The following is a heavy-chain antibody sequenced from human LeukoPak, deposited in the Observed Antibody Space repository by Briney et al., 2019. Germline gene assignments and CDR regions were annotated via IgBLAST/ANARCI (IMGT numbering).Heavy chain of an antibody. Sequence: GGSLRLSCAASGFTFSSYWMSWVRQAPGKGLEWVANIKRDGSEKYYVDSVKARFTISRDNAKNSLYLQMNSLRAEDTAVYYCARFDPVAGTQDWGQGTLVTVSS. CDR1: GFTFSSYW. CDR2: IKRDGSEK. J-gene: IGHJ4*02. CDR3: ARFDPVAGTQD. V-gene: IGHV3-7*03. D-gene: IGHD6-19*01.